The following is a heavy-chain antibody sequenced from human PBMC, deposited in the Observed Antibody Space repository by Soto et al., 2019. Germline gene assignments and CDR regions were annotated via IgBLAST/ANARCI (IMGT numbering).Heavy chain of an antibody. D-gene: IGHD3-9*01. CDR1: GFTFSSYS. CDR2: ISSSSSYI. Sequence: GGSLRLSCAASGFTFSSYSMNWVRQAPGKGLEWVSSISSSSSYIYYADSVKGRFTISRDNAKNSLYLQMNSLRAEDTAVYYCATPPGYYDILTGYYLDAFDIWGQGTMVTVSS. CDR3: ATPPGYYDILTGYYLDAFDI. J-gene: IGHJ3*02. V-gene: IGHV3-21*01.